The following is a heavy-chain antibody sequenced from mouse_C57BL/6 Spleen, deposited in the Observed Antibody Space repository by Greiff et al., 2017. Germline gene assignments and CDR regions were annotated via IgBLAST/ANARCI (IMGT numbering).Heavy chain of an antibody. CDR3: ARIYYGNHLGY. Sequence: QVQLQQPGAELVKPGASVKLSCKASGYTFTSYWMHWVKQRPGQGLEWIGMIHPNSGSTNYNEKFKSKATLTVDKSSSTAYMQLSSLTSEDSAVYYSARIYYGNHLGYWGQGTTLTVSS. V-gene: IGHV1-64*01. CDR2: IHPNSGST. D-gene: IGHD2-1*01. J-gene: IGHJ2*01. CDR1: GYTFTSYW.